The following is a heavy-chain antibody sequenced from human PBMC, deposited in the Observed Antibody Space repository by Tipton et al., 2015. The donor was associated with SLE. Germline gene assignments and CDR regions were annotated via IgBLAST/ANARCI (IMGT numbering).Heavy chain of an antibody. J-gene: IGHJ4*02. D-gene: IGHD1/OR15-1a*01. CDR1: GFTFSSYA. CDR3: AKFEKTTDFYLDS. V-gene: IGHV3-23*01. CDR2: ISGGGGST. Sequence: GSLRLSCATSGFTFSSYALSWVRRAPGKGLEWVSAISGGGGSTYYADFVKGLFSISIDKSKKTLFLQMNSLRVDDTATYYCAKFEKTTDFYLDSWGQGTLVSVSS.